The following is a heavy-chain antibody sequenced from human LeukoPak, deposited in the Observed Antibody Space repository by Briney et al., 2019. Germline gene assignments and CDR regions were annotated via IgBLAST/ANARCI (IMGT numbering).Heavy chain of an antibody. J-gene: IGHJ4*02. CDR1: GGTFSSYA. D-gene: IGHD6-13*01. Sequence: ASVKVSCKASGGTFSSYAISWVRQAPGQGLEWMGWISAYNGNTNYAQKLQGRVTMTTDTSTSTAYMELRSLRSDDTAVYYCARSGAAAGTPFFDYWGRGTLVTVSS. CDR2: ISAYNGNT. CDR3: ARSGAAAGTPFFDY. V-gene: IGHV1-18*01.